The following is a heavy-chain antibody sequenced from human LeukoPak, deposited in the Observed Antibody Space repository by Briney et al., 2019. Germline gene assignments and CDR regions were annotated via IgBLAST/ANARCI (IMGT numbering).Heavy chain of an antibody. V-gene: IGHV3-7*01. J-gene: IGHJ4*02. D-gene: IGHD1-7*01. CDR2: IKQDGSER. CDR3: ARGWNYAFRFDY. CDR1: GFTFSDYW. Sequence: PGGSLRLSCAASGFTFSDYWMTWVRQAPGKGLEWVAHIKQDGSERYYGDSVKGRFTISRDNANNLAYLQMNSLGAGDTAVYYCARGWNYAFRFDYWGQGTLVTVSS.